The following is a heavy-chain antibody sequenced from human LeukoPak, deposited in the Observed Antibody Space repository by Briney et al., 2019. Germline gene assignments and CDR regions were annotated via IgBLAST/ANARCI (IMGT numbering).Heavy chain of an antibody. CDR2: IVPILGIA. D-gene: IGHD3-9*01. J-gene: IGHJ6*02. CDR1: GGTFSSYA. V-gene: IGHV1-69*04. Sequence: ASVKVSCKASGGTFSSYAISWVRQAPGQGLEWMGRIVPILGIANYAQKFQGRVTITADKSTSKAYMELSSLRSEDTAVYYCARDGDYDILTGYYNRSYGMDVWGQGTTVTVSS. CDR3: ARDGDYDILTGYYNRSYGMDV.